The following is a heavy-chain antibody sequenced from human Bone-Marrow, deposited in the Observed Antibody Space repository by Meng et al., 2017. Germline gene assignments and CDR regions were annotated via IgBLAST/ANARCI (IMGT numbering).Heavy chain of an antibody. CDR3: AQLGTTDY. CDR1: GFKLSSYW. Sequence: EGQLGGSGGGLVQPGGSLRLSCVASGFKLSSYWMHWVRQAPGKGLVWVSRINIDGSSTIYADSVEGRFTISRDNAKNTLYLQMNSLRVDDTAVYYCAQLGTTDYWGQGALVTASS. D-gene: IGHD6-13*01. J-gene: IGHJ4*02. V-gene: IGHV3-74*01. CDR2: INIDGSST.